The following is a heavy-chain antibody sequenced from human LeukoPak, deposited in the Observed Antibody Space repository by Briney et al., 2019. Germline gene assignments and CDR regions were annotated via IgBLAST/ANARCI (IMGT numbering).Heavy chain of an antibody. J-gene: IGHJ4*02. V-gene: IGHV3-30*18. D-gene: IGHD6-13*01. CDR1: GFTFSSYG. CDR3: AKDTYSSSHDY. CDR2: ISYDGSNK. Sequence: GGSLRLSCAASGFTFSSYGMHWVRQAPGKGLEWVAVISYDGSNKYYADSVKGRFTISRDNSKNTLYLQMNSLRAEDTAVYYCAKDTYSSSHDYWGQGTLVTVSS.